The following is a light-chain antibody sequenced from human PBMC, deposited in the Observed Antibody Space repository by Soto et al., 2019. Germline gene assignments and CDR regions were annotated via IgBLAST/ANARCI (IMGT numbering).Light chain of an antibody. V-gene: IGLV1-47*01. Sequence: QSVLTQPPSASGTPGQRVTISCSGSRSNIGSNYVFWYQQLPGTAPKLLLYRNNQRPSGVPGRFSDSKSGTSASLAISGLRSEDEAHYYCAAWDVSLRGRVFGGGTKLTVL. J-gene: IGLJ3*02. CDR3: AAWDVSLRGRV. CDR1: RSNIGSNY. CDR2: RNN.